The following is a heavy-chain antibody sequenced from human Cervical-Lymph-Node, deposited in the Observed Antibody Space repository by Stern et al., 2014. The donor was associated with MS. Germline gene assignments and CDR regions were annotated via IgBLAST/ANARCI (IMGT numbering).Heavy chain of an antibody. CDR1: GFTFSSYS. Sequence: VKLVESGGGLVKPGGSLRLSCAASGFTFSSYSMNWVRQAPGKGLEWVSSISSSSSYIYYADSVKGRFTISRDNAKNSLYLQMNSLRAEDTAVYYCAREEDSYDILTGYLSRYFWGRGTLVTVSS. CDR2: ISSSSSYI. CDR3: AREEDSYDILTGYLSRYF. D-gene: IGHD3-9*01. J-gene: IGHJ2*01. V-gene: IGHV3-21*01.